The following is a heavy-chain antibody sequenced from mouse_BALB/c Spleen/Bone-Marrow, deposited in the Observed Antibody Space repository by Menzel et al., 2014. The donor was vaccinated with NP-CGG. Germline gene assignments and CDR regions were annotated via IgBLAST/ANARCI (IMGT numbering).Heavy chain of an antibody. V-gene: IGHV1-69*01. D-gene: IGHD2-14*01. CDR3: ARSDYRYDPLAN. J-gene: IGHJ3*01. CDR2: IDTSDSYI. CDR1: GYTFTDYW. Sequence: VQLQQSGAELVMPGASVKMSCKASGYTFTDYWMHWVKQRPGQGLEWIGAIDTSDSYISYNQKFKGKATLTVDESSSTAYMQFSSLTSEDAAVYHCARSDYRYDPLANWGQGTLLTVSA.